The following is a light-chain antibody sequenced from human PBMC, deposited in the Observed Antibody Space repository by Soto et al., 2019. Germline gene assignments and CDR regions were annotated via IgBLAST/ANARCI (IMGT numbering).Light chain of an antibody. CDR1: QRISRN. V-gene: IGKV3D-20*02. CDR3: QPRSNLPLT. J-gene: IGKJ4*02. CDR2: GAS. Sequence: EVVMTQSPATLAVSPGERATLSCRASQRISRNLAWYQQKPGQAPRLLIYGASSRATGVPDRFSGGGSGTDFTLTISRLEPEELAVYNCQPRSNLPLTFGGWI.